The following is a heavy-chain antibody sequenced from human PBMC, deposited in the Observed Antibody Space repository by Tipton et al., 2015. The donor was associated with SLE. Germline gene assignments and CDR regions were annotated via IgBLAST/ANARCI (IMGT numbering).Heavy chain of an antibody. Sequence: SLRLSCEASGFMFSSYAMHWVRQVPGKGLEWVAVIWYDGTNKFYADSVKGRFTISRDNSKNTLYLQMNSLRGEDTAVYYCATTTTMTNYIDYWGQGTLVTVSS. D-gene: IGHD4-17*01. CDR1: GFMFSSYA. CDR3: ATTTTMTNYIDY. V-gene: IGHV3-33*01. J-gene: IGHJ4*02. CDR2: IWYDGTNK.